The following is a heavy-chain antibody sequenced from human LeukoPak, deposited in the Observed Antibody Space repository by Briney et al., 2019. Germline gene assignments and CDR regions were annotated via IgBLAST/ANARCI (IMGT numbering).Heavy chain of an antibody. CDR2: IYYSGST. Sequence: SETLSLTCTVSGGSISSYYWSWIRQPPGKGLEWIGYIYYSGSTNYNPSLKSRVTISVDTSKNQFSLKLSSVTAADTAVYYCARGGVVRGVIPLDYWGQGTLVAVSS. CDR3: ARGGVVRGVIPLDY. J-gene: IGHJ4*02. D-gene: IGHD3-10*01. CDR1: GGSISSYY. V-gene: IGHV4-59*08.